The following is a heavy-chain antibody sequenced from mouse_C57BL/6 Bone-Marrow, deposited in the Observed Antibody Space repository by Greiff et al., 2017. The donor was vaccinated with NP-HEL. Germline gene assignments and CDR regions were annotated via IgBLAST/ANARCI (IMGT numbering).Heavy chain of an antibody. V-gene: IGHV14-2*01. CDR1: GFNIKDYY. CDR3: ARRLNWDVVLFDY. J-gene: IGHJ2*01. Sequence: EVQLVESGAELVKPGASVKLSCTASGFNIKDYYMHWVKQRTEQGLEWIGRIDPEDGETKYVPKFQGKATITADTSSNTAYLQLSSLTSEDTAVYYCARRLNWDVVLFDYWGQGTTLTVSS. D-gene: IGHD4-1*02. CDR2: IDPEDGET.